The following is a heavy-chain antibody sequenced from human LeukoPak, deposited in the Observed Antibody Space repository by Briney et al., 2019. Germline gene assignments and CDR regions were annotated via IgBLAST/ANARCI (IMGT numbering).Heavy chain of an antibody. CDR2: ISAIGDT. J-gene: IGHJ4*02. CDR3: ARHSNFWDIDH. CDR1: GSFISSYY. V-gene: IGHV4-4*09. D-gene: IGHD3-3*01. Sequence: SETLSLTCAVSGSFISSYYWTWLRQSPERGLEWIGYISAIGDTNYNPSLKSRVTMSVDTSKGQFSLRLTSMTAADTAVYYCARHSNFWDIDHWSPGTLVTVSS.